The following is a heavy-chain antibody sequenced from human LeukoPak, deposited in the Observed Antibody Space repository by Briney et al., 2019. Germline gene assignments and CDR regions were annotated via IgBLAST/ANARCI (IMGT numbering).Heavy chain of an antibody. CDR1: GGSISSDDYY. CDR3: ARAETPRNSYGYLDY. J-gene: IGHJ4*02. CDR2: IYYSRST. Sequence: SQTLSLTCTVSGGSISSDDYYWSWIRQHPGKGLEWIGYIYYSRSTYYNPSLKSRVTISIDTSKNQFSLKLSSVTAADTAVYYCARAETPRNSYGYLDYWGQGTLVTVSS. D-gene: IGHD5-18*01. V-gene: IGHV4-31*03.